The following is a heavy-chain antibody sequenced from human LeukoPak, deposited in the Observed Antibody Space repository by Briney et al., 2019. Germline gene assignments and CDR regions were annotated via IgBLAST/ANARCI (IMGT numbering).Heavy chain of an antibody. D-gene: IGHD4-17*01. CDR2: IYYSGST. Sequence: GSLRLSCAASGFTFSSYVMSWVRQPPGKGLEWIGYIYYSGSTNYNPSLKSRVTISVDTSKNQFSLKLSSVTAADTAVYYCARLLYGDYLDYWGQGTLVTVSS. J-gene: IGHJ4*02. CDR3: ARLLYGDYLDY. V-gene: IGHV4-59*08. CDR1: GFTFSSYV.